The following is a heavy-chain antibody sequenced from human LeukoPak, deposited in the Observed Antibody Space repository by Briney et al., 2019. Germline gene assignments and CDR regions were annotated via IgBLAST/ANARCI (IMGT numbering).Heavy chain of an antibody. CDR2: ISYDGSNK. J-gene: IGHJ4*02. Sequence: GRSLRLSCAASGFTFSSYAMHWVRQAPGKGLEWVAVISYDGSNKYYADSVKGRFTISRDNSKNTLYLQMNSLRAEDTAVYYCARVQTVGATTLGYWGQGTLVTVSS. D-gene: IGHD1-26*01. CDR1: GFTFSSYA. V-gene: IGHV3-30-3*01. CDR3: ARVQTVGATTLGY.